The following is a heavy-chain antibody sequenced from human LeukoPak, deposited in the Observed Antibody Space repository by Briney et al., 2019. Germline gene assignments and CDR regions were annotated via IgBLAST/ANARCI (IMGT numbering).Heavy chain of an antibody. J-gene: IGHJ5*02. CDR2: IIPIFGTA. D-gene: IGHD1-26*01. CDR3: ASNSQVSGS. Sequence: ASVKVSCKASGYTFTSYGISWVRQAPGQGLEWMGGIIPIFGTANYAQKFQGRVTITTDESTSTAYMELSSLRSEDTAVYYCASNSQVSGSWGQGTLGTVSS. CDR1: GYTFTSYG. V-gene: IGHV1-69*05.